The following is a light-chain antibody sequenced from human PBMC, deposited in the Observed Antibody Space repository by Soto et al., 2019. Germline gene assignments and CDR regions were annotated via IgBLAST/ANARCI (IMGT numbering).Light chain of an antibody. CDR2: DAS. J-gene: IGKJ2*01. CDR1: QSVSSSY. Sequence: EIVLTQSPGTLSLSPGERATLSCRASQSVSSSYLAWYKQKPGQAPRLPIYDASSRATGIPDRFSGSGSGTDFTLTISRLAPEDFAVYYCQQYGSSPYTFGQGTNLEIK. CDR3: QQYGSSPYT. V-gene: IGKV3-20*01.